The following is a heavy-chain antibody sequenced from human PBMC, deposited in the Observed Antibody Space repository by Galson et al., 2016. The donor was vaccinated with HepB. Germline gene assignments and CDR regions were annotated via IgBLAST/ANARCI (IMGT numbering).Heavy chain of an antibody. V-gene: IGHV3-48*02. Sequence: SLRLSGAASGFTFSRSGLNWVRQTPGKGLQWISYISSSISTIYYADSVMGRFTISRDNAKNSVDLQMNSLIDDDTSVYSCARELVRSAFDLWGQGTMVTVSS. J-gene: IGHJ3*01. D-gene: IGHD2-8*02. CDR2: ISSSISTI. CDR1: GFTFSRSG. CDR3: ARELVRSAFDL.